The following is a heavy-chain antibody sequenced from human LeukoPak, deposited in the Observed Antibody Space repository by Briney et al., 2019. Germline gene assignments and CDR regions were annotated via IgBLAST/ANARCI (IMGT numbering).Heavy chain of an antibody. J-gene: IGHJ4*02. CDR1: GYTFTSYG. D-gene: IGHD6-6*01. V-gene: IGHV1-18*01. CDR2: ISAYNGNT. Sequence: GASVKVSCKASGYTFTSYGISWVRQAPGQGLEWMGWISAYNGNTNYAQKLQGRVTMTTDTSTSTAYMELSSLRSEDTAVYYCARRNSSSLTSYYFDYWGQGTLVTVSS. CDR3: ARRNSSSLTSYYFDY.